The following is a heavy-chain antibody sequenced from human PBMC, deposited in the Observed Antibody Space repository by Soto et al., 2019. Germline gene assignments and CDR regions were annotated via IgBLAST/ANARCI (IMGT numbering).Heavy chain of an antibody. D-gene: IGHD2-15*01. Sequence: SVQVSCKASGGTFSSYAISWVRQAPGQGLEWMGGIIPIFGTANYAQKFQGRVTITADESTSTAYMELSSLRSEDTAVYYCARDYVVAAKGWFDPWGQGTLVTVSS. V-gene: IGHV1-69*13. CDR3: ARDYVVAAKGWFDP. CDR1: GGTFSSYA. J-gene: IGHJ5*02. CDR2: IIPIFGTA.